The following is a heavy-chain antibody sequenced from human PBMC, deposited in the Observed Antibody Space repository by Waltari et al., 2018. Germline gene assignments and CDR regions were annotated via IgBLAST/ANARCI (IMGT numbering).Heavy chain of an antibody. CDR3: ARARGIAARPGGFDAFDI. V-gene: IGHV4-59*11. Sequence: QVQLQESGPGLVKPSETLSLTCTVSGGSISSHYWSWIRQPTGKVLEWIGYIYYSGRTTYTPSLKSRVTISVDTSKNQSSLKLSSVTAADTAVYYCARARGIAARPGGFDAFDIWGQGTMVTVSS. D-gene: IGHD6-6*01. CDR1: GGSISSHY. CDR2: IYYSGRT. J-gene: IGHJ3*02.